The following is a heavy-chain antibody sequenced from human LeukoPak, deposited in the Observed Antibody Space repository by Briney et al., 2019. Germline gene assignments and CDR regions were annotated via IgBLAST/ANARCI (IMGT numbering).Heavy chain of an antibody. CDR2: ISGSGART. J-gene: IGHJ3*02. Sequence: QAGGSLRLSCAASGSTFSSYAVSWARQPPERGLEYVSAISGSGARTYYAPSVKGRSTIATDNSKHTLYLQMNSLRAGDRAVYYCAKYRSSAVIHDAFDIWGQGTMVTVSS. CDR1: GSTFSSYA. V-gene: IGHV3-23*01. CDR3: AKYRSSAVIHDAFDI. D-gene: IGHD2-2*01.